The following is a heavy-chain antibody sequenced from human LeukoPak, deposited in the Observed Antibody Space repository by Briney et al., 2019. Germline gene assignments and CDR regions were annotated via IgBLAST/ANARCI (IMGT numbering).Heavy chain of an antibody. V-gene: IGHV3-64*01. CDR3: ARSFSGSYWGGGSDY. CDR1: GFTFSSYA. Sequence: GGSLRLSCAASGFTFSSYAMHWVRQAPGEGLEYVSAISSNGGSTYYANSVKGRFTISRDNSKNTLYLQMGSLRAEDMAVYYCARSFSGSYWGGGSDYWGQGTLVTVSS. D-gene: IGHD1-26*01. CDR2: ISSNGGST. J-gene: IGHJ4*02.